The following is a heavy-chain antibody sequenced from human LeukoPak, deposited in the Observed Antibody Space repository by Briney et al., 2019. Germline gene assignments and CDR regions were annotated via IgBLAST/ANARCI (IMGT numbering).Heavy chain of an antibody. J-gene: IGHJ4*02. CDR1: GHTLTELS. D-gene: IGHD6-19*01. CDR3: ARRSGIAVVTLGY. CDR2: INTNTGNP. V-gene: IGHV7-4-1*02. Sequence: ASVKVSCKVSGHTLTELSMHWVRQAPGQGLEWMGWINTNTGNPTYAQGFTGRFVFSLDTSVSTAYLQISSLKAEDTAVYYCARRSGIAVVTLGYWGQGTLVTVSS.